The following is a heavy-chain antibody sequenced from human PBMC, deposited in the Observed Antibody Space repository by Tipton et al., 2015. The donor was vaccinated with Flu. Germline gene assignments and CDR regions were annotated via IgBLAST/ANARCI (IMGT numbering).Heavy chain of an antibody. CDR1: GGSIRSDY. CDR3: VRCKSGSYCHCFNY. Sequence: TLSLTCTVSGGSIRSDYWSWIRQPAGKGPEWIGRIYSSGATNYNPSLKSRVTMSVDMSQNQFSLNLCSVTAADTALYYCVRCKSGSYCHCFNYWGQGTLVTVSS. V-gene: IGHV4-4*07. D-gene: IGHD1-26*01. CDR2: IYSSGAT. J-gene: IGHJ4*02.